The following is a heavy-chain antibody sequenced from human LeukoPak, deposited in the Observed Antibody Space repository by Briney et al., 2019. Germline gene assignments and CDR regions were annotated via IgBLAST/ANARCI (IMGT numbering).Heavy chain of an antibody. V-gene: IGHV4-59*01. Sequence: PSETLSLTCTVSGGSISSYYWSWIRQPPGKGLEWIGYINYSGSTNYNPSLKSRVTISVDTSKNQFSLKLSSVTAADTAVYYCARMNSLWFGELLVYYYMDVWGKGTTVTVSS. CDR1: GGSISSYY. CDR2: INYSGST. CDR3: ARMNSLWFGELLVYYYMDV. D-gene: IGHD3-10*01. J-gene: IGHJ6*03.